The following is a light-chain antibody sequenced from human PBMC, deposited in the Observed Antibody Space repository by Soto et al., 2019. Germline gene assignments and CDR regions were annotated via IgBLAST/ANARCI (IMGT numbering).Light chain of an antibody. CDR1: QSVGSN. V-gene: IGKV3-15*01. Sequence: EIVMTQSPATLSVSPGERATLSCRASQSVGSNLAWYQQKPGQAPRLLIYGASTRATGIPARFSGSESGTEFALTISSLQSEDFAVYYCQQYNNWPPWTFGQGTKVEIK. J-gene: IGKJ1*01. CDR3: QQYNNWPPWT. CDR2: GAS.